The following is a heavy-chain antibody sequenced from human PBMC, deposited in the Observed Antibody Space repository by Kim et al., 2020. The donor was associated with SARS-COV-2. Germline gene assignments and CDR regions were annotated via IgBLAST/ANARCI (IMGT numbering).Heavy chain of an antibody. D-gene: IGHD3-3*01. CDR3: ARVYDFWSGYHIYYYYGVDV. CDR2: IKQDGSEN. J-gene: IGHJ6*02. CDR1: GFTFSSYW. V-gene: IGHV3-7*01. Sequence: GGSLRLSCAASGFTFSSYWMSWVRQAPGKGLEWVANIKQDGSENYYADSVKGRFTISRDNAKNSLYLQMNSLRAEDTAVYYCARVYDFWSGYHIYYYYGVDVWGPGDTVTVSS.